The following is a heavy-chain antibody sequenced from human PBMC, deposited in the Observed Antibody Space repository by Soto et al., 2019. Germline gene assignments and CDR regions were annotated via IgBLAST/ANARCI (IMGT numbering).Heavy chain of an antibody. J-gene: IGHJ6*02. CDR3: ARGGNYDFWSGYYSPAATYGMDV. CDR1: GFTFSSYS. Sequence: GGSLRLSCAASGFTFSSYSMNWVRQAPGKGLEWVSSISSSSSYIYYADSVKGRFTISRDNAKNSLYLQMNSLRAEDTAVYYCARGGNYDFWSGYYSPAATYGMDVWGQGTTVTVSS. CDR2: ISSSSSYI. V-gene: IGHV3-21*01. D-gene: IGHD3-3*01.